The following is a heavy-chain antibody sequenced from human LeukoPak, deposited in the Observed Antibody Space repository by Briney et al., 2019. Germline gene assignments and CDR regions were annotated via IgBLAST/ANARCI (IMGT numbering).Heavy chain of an antibody. Sequence: PSETLSLXCTVSGGSISSYYWSWSRQPAGKGLEWIGRIYTSGSTNYNPSLKSRVTMSVDTSKNQFSLKLSSVTAADTAVYYCARRSGYYSSGYFDYWGQGTLVTVSS. D-gene: IGHD3-22*01. CDR3: ARRSGYYSSGYFDY. V-gene: IGHV4-4*07. CDR2: IYTSGST. J-gene: IGHJ4*02. CDR1: GGSISSYY.